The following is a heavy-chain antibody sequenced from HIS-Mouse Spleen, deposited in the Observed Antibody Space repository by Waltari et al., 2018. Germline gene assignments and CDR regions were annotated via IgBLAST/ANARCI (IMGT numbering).Heavy chain of an antibody. J-gene: IGHJ6*02. CDR3: ARGIQLWYYYYYGMDV. Sequence: QLQLQESGPGLVKPSETLSLTCTVPGGSISSSGYYWGWIRQPPGKGLEWIGSIYYSGSTYYNPSLKRRVTISVDTSKNQFSLKLSPVTAADTAVYYCARGIQLWYYYYYGMDVWGQGTTVTVSS. D-gene: IGHD5-18*01. V-gene: IGHV4-39*07. CDR2: IYYSGST. CDR1: GGSISSSGYY.